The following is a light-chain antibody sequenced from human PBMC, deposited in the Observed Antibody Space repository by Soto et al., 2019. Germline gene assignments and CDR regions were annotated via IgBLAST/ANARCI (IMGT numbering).Light chain of an antibody. J-gene: IGLJ1*01. CDR3: QSFDSSLRAYV. V-gene: IGLV1-40*01. Sequence: QSVLTQPPSVSGAPGQRVTISCTGSSSNFGAGYEVHWYKQLPGAAPTLVIFNNLNRPSGVPERFSGSKSGTSASLFISGLQAEDEADYYCQSFDSSLRAYVFGSGTKVTVL. CDR2: NNL. CDR1: SSNFGAGYE.